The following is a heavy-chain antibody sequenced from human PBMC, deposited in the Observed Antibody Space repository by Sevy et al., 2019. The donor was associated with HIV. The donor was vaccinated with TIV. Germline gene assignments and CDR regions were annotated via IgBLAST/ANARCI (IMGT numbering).Heavy chain of an antibody. CDR2: LSFGCGKL. V-gene: IGHV3-23*01. Sequence: GGSLRLSCVASGFNINIYSFSWVRQTPGKGLEWVSTLSFGCGKLNYADSVQGRFTISRDDSKNTLYLEMNSLRVEDTAIYYCAREGCSKPHDYWGQGTLVTVSS. D-gene: IGHD3-10*02. CDR1: GFNINIYS. CDR3: AREGCSKPHDY. J-gene: IGHJ4*02.